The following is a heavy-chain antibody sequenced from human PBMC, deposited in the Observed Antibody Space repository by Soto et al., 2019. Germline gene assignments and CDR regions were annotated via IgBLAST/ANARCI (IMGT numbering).Heavy chain of an antibody. CDR3: ARRAWELPWFDP. D-gene: IGHD1-26*01. V-gene: IGHV1-8*01. Sequence: ASVKVSCKASGYTFTSYDTNWVRQATGQGLEWMGWMNPNSGNTGYAQKFQGRVTMTRNTSISTAYMELSSLRSEDTAMYYCARRAWELPWFDPWGQGTLVTVSS. J-gene: IGHJ5*02. CDR1: GYTFTSYD. CDR2: MNPNSGNT.